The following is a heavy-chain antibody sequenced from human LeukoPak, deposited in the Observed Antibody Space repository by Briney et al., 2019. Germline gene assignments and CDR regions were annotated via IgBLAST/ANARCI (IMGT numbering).Heavy chain of an antibody. J-gene: IGHJ4*02. CDR2: ISAYNGNT. V-gene: IGHV1-18*01. Sequence: ASVKVSCKASGYTFTSYGISWVRQAPGQGLEWMGWISAYNGNTNYAQKLQGRVTMTTDTSTSTAYMELRSLRSDDTAVYYCARDGRGYSGYDHPLLRVLAVAGPYDYWGQGTLVTVSS. CDR1: GYTFTSYG. CDR3: ARDGRGYSGYDHPLLRVLAVAGPYDY. D-gene: IGHD5-12*01.